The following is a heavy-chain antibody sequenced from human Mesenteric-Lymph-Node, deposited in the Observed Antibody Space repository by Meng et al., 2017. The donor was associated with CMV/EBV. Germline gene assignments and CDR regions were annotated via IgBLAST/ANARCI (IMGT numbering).Heavy chain of an antibody. J-gene: IGHJ5*02. V-gene: IGHV2-5*01. Sequence: FALSTSGVGVGWIRQPPGKALEWLALIYWNEDKRYSPSLKARLTITKDTSKNQVVLTMTKMDPVDTATYYCTHTRYSGSFYGWVDPWGQGTLVTVSS. CDR1: FALSTSGVG. D-gene: IGHD1-26*01. CDR2: IYWNEDK. CDR3: THTRYSGSFYGWVDP.